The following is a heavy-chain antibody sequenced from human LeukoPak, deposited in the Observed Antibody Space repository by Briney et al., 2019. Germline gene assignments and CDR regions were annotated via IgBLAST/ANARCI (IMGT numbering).Heavy chain of an antibody. V-gene: IGHV4-4*07. Sequence: SETLSLTCTVPGGSISSYYWSWIRQPAGKGLEWIGRIYTSGSTNYNPSLKSRVTMSVDTSKNQFSLKLSSVTAADTAVYYCAREGRSDYYDSSGCPPSFDYWGQGTLVTVSS. CDR3: AREGRSDYYDSSGCPPSFDY. J-gene: IGHJ4*02. CDR1: GGSISSYY. D-gene: IGHD3-22*01. CDR2: IYTSGST.